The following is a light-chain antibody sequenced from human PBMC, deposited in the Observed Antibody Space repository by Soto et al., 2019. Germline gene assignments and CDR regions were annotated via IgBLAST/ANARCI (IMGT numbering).Light chain of an antibody. CDR1: QSVSSY. CDR2: ATS. CDR3: QQYGRSGT. J-gene: IGKJ1*01. V-gene: IGKV3-20*01. Sequence: EIVLTQSPCTLSLSPGERATLSCRASQSVSSYLAWYQQKPVQAPRLLIYATSSRATGIPDRFSGSGSGTDFTLTISRLEPEDFAVYYCQQYGRSGTFGQGTKVDIK.